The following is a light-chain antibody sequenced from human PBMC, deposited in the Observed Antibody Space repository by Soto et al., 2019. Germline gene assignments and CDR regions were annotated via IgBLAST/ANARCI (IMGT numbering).Light chain of an antibody. J-gene: IGKJ5*01. V-gene: IGKV2-30*01. CDR1: HSLLYSDGNTY. CDR3: MQGTHWHRLT. CDR2: KVS. Sequence: DIVMSQSPLSLRVTPGEPASIPCRSGHSLLYSDGNTYLNWFQQRPGQSPRRIIYKVSNRDSGVPDRFSGSGSGTDFTLKIRRVEAEDVGFYYCMQGTHWHRLTFGQGTRLEIK.